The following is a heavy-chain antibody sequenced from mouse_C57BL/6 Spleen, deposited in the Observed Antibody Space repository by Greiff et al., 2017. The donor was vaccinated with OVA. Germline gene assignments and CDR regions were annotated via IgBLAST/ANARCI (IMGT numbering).Heavy chain of an antibody. J-gene: IGHJ2*01. CDR2: IYWDDDK. CDR1: GFSLSTSGMG. V-gene: IGHV8-12*01. D-gene: IGHD1-1*01. Sequence: QVQLKESGPGILQSSQTLSLTCSFSGFSLSTSGMGVSWIRQPSGKGLEWLAHIYWDDDKRSNPSLKSRLTISKDTSRNQVFLKITSVDTADTATYYCARTGSSVFDYWGQGTTLTVSS. CDR3: ARTGSSVFDY.